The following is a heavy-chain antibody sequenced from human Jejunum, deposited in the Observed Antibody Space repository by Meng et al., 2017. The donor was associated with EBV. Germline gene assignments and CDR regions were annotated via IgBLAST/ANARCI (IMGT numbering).Heavy chain of an antibody. D-gene: IGHD5-12*01. CDR1: GASIRSSHW. V-gene: IGHV4-4*02. CDR3: ATSMSGYSYGYS. CDR2: IYYTGRT. J-gene: IGHJ5*02. Sequence: SGPVWWSPSWSLYLTFSVSGASIRSSHWWSWVRQAPGEGLEWIGEIYYTGRTNYNPSPKSRVSMSIDKSKNQFSLNLNSVTVADTAVYYCATSMSGYSYGYSWGQGTLVTVSS.